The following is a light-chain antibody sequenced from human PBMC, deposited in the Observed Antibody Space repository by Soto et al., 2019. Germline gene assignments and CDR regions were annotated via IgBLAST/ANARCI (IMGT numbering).Light chain of an antibody. CDR3: QQYAGSPST. Sequence: EIVLTQSPGTLSLSPGERATLSCRASQSVSNSYLAWYQQKPGQGPRLLIYGASSRATGIPDRFSGSGSGTDFTLTISRLEPEDFAVYYCQQYAGSPSTFGQWTKVEI. CDR1: QSVSNSY. V-gene: IGKV3-20*01. CDR2: GAS. J-gene: IGKJ1*01.